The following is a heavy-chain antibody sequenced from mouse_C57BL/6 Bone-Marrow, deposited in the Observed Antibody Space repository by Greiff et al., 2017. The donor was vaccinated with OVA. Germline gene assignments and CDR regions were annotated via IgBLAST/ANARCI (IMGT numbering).Heavy chain of an antibody. CDR1: GYTFTSYW. CDR2: IDPNIGGT. D-gene: IGHD1-1*01. V-gene: IGHV1-72*01. CDR3: ARWYYGSSYPDMDY. Sequence: QVQLQQPGAELVKPGASVKLSCKASGYTFTSYWMHWVKQRPGRGLEWIGRIDPNIGGTKSNEKFKSKATLTVDKHSSTAYMQLSSLTSEDSAVYYCARWYYGSSYPDMDYWGQGTSVTVSS. J-gene: IGHJ4*01.